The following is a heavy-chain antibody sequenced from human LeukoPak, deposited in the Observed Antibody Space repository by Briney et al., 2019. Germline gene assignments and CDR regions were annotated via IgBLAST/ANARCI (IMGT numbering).Heavy chain of an antibody. CDR1: GFTFSSNW. D-gene: IGHD3-22*01. J-gene: IGHJ4*02. CDR3: AKFSGGYYDGSGYPLDY. CDR2: INQDESEK. V-gene: IGHV3-7*03. Sequence: GGSLRLSCAASGFTFSSNWMSWVRQAPGQGLEWVANINQDESEKYYVDSVKGRFTISRDNAKNSLYLQMNSLRAEDTAVYYCAKFSGGYYDGSGYPLDYWGQGTLVTVSS.